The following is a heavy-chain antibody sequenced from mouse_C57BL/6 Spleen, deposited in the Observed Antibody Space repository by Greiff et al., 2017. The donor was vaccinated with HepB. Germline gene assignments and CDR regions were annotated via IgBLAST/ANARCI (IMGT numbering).Heavy chain of an antibody. CDR3: ARTHER. Sequence: VQLQQSGAELARPGASVKMSCKASGYTFTSYTMHWVQQRPGQGLEWIGYINPSSGYTKYTQKFEDKATLTADKSASTAYMQLSSLTSEDSAVYDCARTHERWGQGTTLTVSS. J-gene: IGHJ2*01. CDR2: INPSSGYT. V-gene: IGHV1-4*01. CDR1: GYTFTSYT.